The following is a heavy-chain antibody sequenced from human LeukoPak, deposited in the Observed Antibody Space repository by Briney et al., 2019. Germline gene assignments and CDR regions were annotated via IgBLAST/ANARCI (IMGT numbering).Heavy chain of an antibody. D-gene: IGHD2-21*01. CDR3: ARHVYCGGDCYGKQPYYFDY. J-gene: IGHJ4*02. CDR1: GFTFSSYG. CDR2: ISYDGSNK. Sequence: PGRSLRLSCAASGFTFSSYGMHWVRQAPGKGLEWVAVISYDGSNKYYADSVKGRFTISRDNAKNSLYLQMNSLRAEDTALYHCARHVYCGGDCYGKQPYYFDYWGQGTLVTVSS. V-gene: IGHV3-30*03.